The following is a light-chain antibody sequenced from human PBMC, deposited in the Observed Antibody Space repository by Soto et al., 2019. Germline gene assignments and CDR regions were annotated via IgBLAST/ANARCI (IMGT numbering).Light chain of an antibody. V-gene: IGKV4-1*01. CDR3: QQFLTTPPT. J-gene: IGKJ4*02. CDR2: WAS. Sequence: ETVMTKSPDSLAVSQGERATINCKSSQTVLYSSNNMNYLAWYQQKPRQPPKLLISWASTRESVVRYRFSGSGSGTDFTLTISSVHAEDGAVYYCQQFLTTPPTFGRGTKVEI. CDR1: QTVLYSSNNMNY.